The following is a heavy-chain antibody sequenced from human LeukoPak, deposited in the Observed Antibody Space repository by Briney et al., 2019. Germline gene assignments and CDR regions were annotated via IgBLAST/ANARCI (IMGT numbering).Heavy chain of an antibody. CDR2: IYYSGYT. D-gene: IGHD6-19*01. CDR1: GGSISSSSYY. V-gene: IGHV4-39*01. CDR3: ARPHGYSSGWFTY. Sequence: SETLSLTCTVSGGSISSSSYYWGWSRQPPGRGLEWIGSIYYSGYTYYNPSLKSRVTISVDTSKNQFSLKLSSVTAADTAVYYCARPHGYSSGWFTYWGQGTLVTVSS. J-gene: IGHJ4*02.